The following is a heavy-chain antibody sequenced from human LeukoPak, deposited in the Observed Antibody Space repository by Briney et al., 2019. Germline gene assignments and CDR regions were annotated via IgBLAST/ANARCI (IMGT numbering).Heavy chain of an antibody. CDR3: ARQGGGYYDSSGYFIQH. Sequence: PGGSLRLSCAASGFTFSSYWMHWVRQAPGKGLVWVSRINTDGSSTSYADSVKGRFTISRDNAKNTLYLQMNSLRAEDTAVYYCARQGGGYYDSSGYFIQHWGQGTLVTVSS. J-gene: IGHJ1*01. V-gene: IGHV3-74*01. CDR1: GFTFSSYW. CDR2: INTDGSST. D-gene: IGHD3-22*01.